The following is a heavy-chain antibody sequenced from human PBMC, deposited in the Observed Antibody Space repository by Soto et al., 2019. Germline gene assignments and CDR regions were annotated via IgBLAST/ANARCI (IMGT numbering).Heavy chain of an antibody. J-gene: IGHJ6*02. CDR2: IYHTGNA. D-gene: IGHD3-16*01. Sequence: PSETLSLTCSVSGDSISNSRFYWAWIRQPPGEGLEWIGSIYHTGNAYYNPSLKSRVTISVDTSKNQFSLKLSSVTAADTAVYYCARSALGAYYYYGMDVWGQGTTVTVSS. CDR1: GDSISNSRFY. CDR3: ARSALGAYYYYGMDV. V-gene: IGHV4-39*01.